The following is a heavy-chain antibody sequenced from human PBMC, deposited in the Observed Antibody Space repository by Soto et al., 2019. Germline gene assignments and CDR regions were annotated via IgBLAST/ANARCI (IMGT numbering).Heavy chain of an antibody. CDR1: GFTFSNAW. V-gene: IGHV3-15*01. CDR2: IKSKTDGGTT. Sequence: EVQPVESGGGLVKPGGSLRLSCAASGFTFSNAWMSWVRQAPGKGLEWVGRIKSKTDGGTTDYAAPVKGRFTISRDDSKNTLYLQMNSLKTVDTAVYYCTRQDIVVVPAAVRDYYYYYMDVWGKGTTVTVSS. D-gene: IGHD2-2*01. J-gene: IGHJ6*03. CDR3: TRQDIVVVPAAVRDYYYYYMDV.